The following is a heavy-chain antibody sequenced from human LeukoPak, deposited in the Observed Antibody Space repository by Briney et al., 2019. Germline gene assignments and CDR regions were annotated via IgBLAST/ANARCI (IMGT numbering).Heavy chain of an antibody. CDR2: IYYSGST. CDR3: DDSSGYVFDY. Sequence: SETLSHTCTVSGGSISSSSYYWGWIRQPPGKGLEWIGSIYYSGSTYYNPSLKSRVTISVDTSKNQFSLKLSSVTAADTAVYYCDDSSGYVFDYWGQGTLVIVSS. J-gene: IGHJ4*02. V-gene: IGHV4-39*01. D-gene: IGHD3-22*01. CDR1: GGSISSSSYY.